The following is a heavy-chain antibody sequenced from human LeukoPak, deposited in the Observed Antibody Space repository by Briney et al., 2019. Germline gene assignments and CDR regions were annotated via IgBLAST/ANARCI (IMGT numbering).Heavy chain of an antibody. CDR1: GFTFSSYG. J-gene: IGHJ4*02. CDR3: ARAPTAILTYYFDS. CDR2: ISYDGSNK. V-gene: IGHV3-30*03. Sequence: GGSLRLSCAASGFTFSSYGMHWVRQAPGKGLEWVAVISYDGSNKYYADSVKGRFTISRDNSKNTLYLQMVSLRVEDTAIYYCARAPTAILTYYFDSWGQGTVVTVSS. D-gene: IGHD2/OR15-2a*01.